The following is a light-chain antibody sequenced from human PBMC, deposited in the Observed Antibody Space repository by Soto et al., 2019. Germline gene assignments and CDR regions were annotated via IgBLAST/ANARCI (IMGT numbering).Light chain of an antibody. CDR1: SSDVGGYNY. V-gene: IGLV2-14*01. CDR2: EVS. J-gene: IGLJ3*02. Sequence: QSALTQPASVSGSRGQSITISCTGTSSDVGGYNYVSWYQQYPGKAPKLIIYEVSNRPSGVSNRFSGSKSGNTASLTISGRQAEDAADYYCSSYTTSSTWMFGGGTKLTVL. CDR3: SSYTTSSTWM.